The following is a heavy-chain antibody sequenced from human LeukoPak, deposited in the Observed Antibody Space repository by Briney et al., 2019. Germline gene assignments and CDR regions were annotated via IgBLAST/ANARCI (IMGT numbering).Heavy chain of an antibody. J-gene: IGHJ6*02. CDR3: ARYGYSGYDERTRGYYYGMDV. V-gene: IGHV5-51*01. D-gene: IGHD5-12*01. Sequence: GESLKISCKGSGYSFTSYWIAWVRQLPGKGLEWMGTIYPGDSDTRYSPSFQGQVTISADQSVSTAYLQWSSLKASDTAMYYRARYGYSGYDERTRGYYYGMDVWGQGTTVTVSS. CDR1: GYSFTSYW. CDR2: IYPGDSDT.